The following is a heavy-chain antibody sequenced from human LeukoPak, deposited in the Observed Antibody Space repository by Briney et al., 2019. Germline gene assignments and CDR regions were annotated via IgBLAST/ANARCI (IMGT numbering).Heavy chain of an antibody. D-gene: IGHD4-17*01. Sequence: GASVKVSCKASGYTFTSYGISWVRQAPGQGLEWMGWISAYNGNTNYAQKLQGRVTMTTDTSTSTAYMELRSPRSDDTAVYYCARDWTATVPKPYYYYYGMYVWGQGTTVTVSS. CDR2: ISAYNGNT. CDR1: GYTFTSYG. J-gene: IGHJ6*02. CDR3: ARDWTATVPKPYYYYYGMYV. V-gene: IGHV1-18*01.